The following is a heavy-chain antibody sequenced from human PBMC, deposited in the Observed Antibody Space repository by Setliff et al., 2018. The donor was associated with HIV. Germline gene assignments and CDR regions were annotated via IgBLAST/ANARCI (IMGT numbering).Heavy chain of an antibody. CDR3: ARLRVSSSSQTFDH. Sequence: SETLSLTCTVSGGSITSGGYYWSWIRQHPGKGLEWIGYIVYSGTTHYNPSLKSRVAMSVDTSKNQFSLDLTSVTPADTAVYYCARLRVSSSSQTFDHWGQGILVTVSS. CDR2: IVYSGTT. V-gene: IGHV4-31*03. CDR1: GGSITSGGYY. J-gene: IGHJ4*02. D-gene: IGHD6-6*01.